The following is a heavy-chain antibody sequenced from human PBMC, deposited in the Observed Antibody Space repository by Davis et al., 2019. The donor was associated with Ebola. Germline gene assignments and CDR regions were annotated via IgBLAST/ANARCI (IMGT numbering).Heavy chain of an antibody. Sequence: PSETLSLTCTVSSGSITSGFHYWTWIRQSPGKGLEWIGHFFYSGSTTCNPSLRSRVTISLDTSKNLFSLDLTSVTAADTAVYYCARETPGLWYFDLWGPGTLVTVSS. CDR2: FFYSGST. J-gene: IGHJ2*01. D-gene: IGHD3-10*01. CDR3: ARETPGLWYFDL. V-gene: IGHV4-61*03. CDR1: SGSITSGFHY.